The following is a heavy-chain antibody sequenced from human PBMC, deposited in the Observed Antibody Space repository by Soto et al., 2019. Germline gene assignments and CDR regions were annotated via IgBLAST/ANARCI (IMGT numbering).Heavy chain of an antibody. CDR2: INTDGSVA. CDR3: VRDMQLWRLDS. V-gene: IGHV3-74*03. Sequence: EVQLVESGGGLVQPGESLRLSCAASGLTFRSYWMHWVRQAPGKGLVWVSSINTDGSVAMYVDSVKGRFTISRDNAKNTLYLHINSLRAEDTAVYYCVRDMQLWRLDSWCQGTLVTVSS. CDR1: GLTFRSYW. J-gene: IGHJ4*02. D-gene: IGHD2-21*01.